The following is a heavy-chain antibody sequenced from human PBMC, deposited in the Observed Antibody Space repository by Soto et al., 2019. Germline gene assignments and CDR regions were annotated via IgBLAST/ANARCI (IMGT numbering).Heavy chain of an antibody. V-gene: IGHV1-69*01. Sequence: QVQLVQSGAGVKKPGSSVKVSCKASGGTFSSYAISWVRQAPGQGLEWMGGIIPIFGTANYAQKFQGRVTITADESTSTAYMELSSLRSEDTAVYYCARVRGGDRHLYWYFDLWGRGTLVTVSS. D-gene: IGHD2-21*02. CDR1: GGTFSSYA. J-gene: IGHJ2*01. CDR3: ARVRGGDRHLYWYFDL. CDR2: IIPIFGTA.